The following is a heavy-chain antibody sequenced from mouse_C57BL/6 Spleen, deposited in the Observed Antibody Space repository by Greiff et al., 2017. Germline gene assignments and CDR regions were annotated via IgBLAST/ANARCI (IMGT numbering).Heavy chain of an antibody. Sequence: EVKLVESGPELVKPGASVKISCKASGYSFTDYNMNWVKQSNGKSLEWIGVINPNYGTTSYNQKFKGKATLTVDQSSSTAYMQLNSLTSEDSAVYYCARPYYYGSSSYAMDYWGQGTSVTVSS. CDR1: GYSFTDYN. CDR3: ARPYYYGSSSYAMDY. J-gene: IGHJ4*01. CDR2: INPNYGTT. D-gene: IGHD1-1*01. V-gene: IGHV1-39*01.